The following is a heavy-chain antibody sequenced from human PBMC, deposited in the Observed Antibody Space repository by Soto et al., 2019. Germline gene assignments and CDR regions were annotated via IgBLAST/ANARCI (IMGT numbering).Heavy chain of an antibody. CDR1: GFTFRDYG. CDR2: IAHHGLKE. Sequence: QVQLVESGGGEVRPGRSLRLSCVASGFTFRDYGMHWVRQAPGKGLEWVAGIAHHGLKEHYADSVKGRFIISRDNSKKTVYLQLNSLRGDDTAVYYCAKDWVGGSNKYYFEYCGQGTLVTVSS. J-gene: IGHJ4*02. CDR3: AKDWVGGSNKYYFEY. D-gene: IGHD1-26*01. V-gene: IGHV3-30*18.